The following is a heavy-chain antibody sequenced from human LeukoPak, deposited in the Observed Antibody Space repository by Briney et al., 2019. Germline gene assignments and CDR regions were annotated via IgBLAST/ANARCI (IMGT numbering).Heavy chain of an antibody. J-gene: IGHJ4*02. Sequence: PSETLSLTCTVSGGSISSYYWSWIRQPAGKGRGGIGGIYTIGSPNYNPALKSRVTMSVDTSKNQFSLKLSSVTAADTAVYYCARSRGGSVYYDFWSGYYRAGSWEFDYWGQGTLVTVSS. V-gene: IGHV4-4*07. D-gene: IGHD3-3*01. CDR2: IYTIGSP. CDR3: ARSRGGSVYYDFWSGYYRAGSWEFDY. CDR1: GGSISSYY.